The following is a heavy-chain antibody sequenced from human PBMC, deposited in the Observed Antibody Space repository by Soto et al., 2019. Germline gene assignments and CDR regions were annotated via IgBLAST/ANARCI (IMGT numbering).Heavy chain of an antibody. CDR1: VFTVSSNY. V-gene: IGHV3-53*01. J-gene: IGHJ4*02. Sequence: PGGSLRLSCAASVFTVSSNYMSWVRQAPGKGLEWVSVIYSGGSTYYADSVKGRFTISRDNSKNTLYLQMNSLRAEDTAVYYCARAFARDGYNYVFFDYWGQGTLVTVSS. CDR3: ARAFARDGYNYVFFDY. D-gene: IGHD5-12*01. CDR2: IYSGGST.